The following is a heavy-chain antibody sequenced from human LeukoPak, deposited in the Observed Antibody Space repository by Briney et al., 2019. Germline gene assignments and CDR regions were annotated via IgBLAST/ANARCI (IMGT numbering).Heavy chain of an antibody. CDR1: GYSISSGYY. CDR3: ARGTSGWYSDY. CDR2: IYHSGST. J-gene: IGHJ4*02. D-gene: IGHD6-19*01. V-gene: IGHV4-38-2*02. Sequence: SETLSLICTVSGYSISSGYYWGWIRQPPGKGLEWIGSIYHSGSTYYNPSLKSRVTISVDTSKNQFSLKLSSVTAADTAVYYCARGTSGWYSDYWGQGTLVTVSS.